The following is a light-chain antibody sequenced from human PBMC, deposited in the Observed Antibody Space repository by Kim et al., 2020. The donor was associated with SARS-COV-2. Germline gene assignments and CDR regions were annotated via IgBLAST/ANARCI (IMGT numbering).Light chain of an antibody. CDR2: EAS. CDR1: RSSSGV. CDR3: QLDSNRCT. V-gene: IGKV1-5*01. J-gene: IGKJ5*01. Sequence: GDKTTTTWRSKRSSSGVVGWYQQKPGEAPQLIIYEASSLGSGAPTMCSGGGAGTDSTLISSRLQPDFVATYCCQLDSNRCTFGQGTRVEIK.